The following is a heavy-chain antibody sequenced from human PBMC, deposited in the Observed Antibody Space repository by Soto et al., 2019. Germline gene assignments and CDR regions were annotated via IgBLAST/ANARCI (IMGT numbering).Heavy chain of an antibody. CDR1: GFTFSSHA. Sequence: EVQLLESGGGMVQPGGSLRLSCTASGFTFSSHAMTWVRQSPGKGLEWVSGLSDSGGSIYYADSVKGRFTISRDNSMNTLYLQMKTLRADDTAVYYCAKVSSSWYAGFFDLWGQGTLVTVSA. V-gene: IGHV3-23*01. CDR3: AKVSSSWYAGFFDL. D-gene: IGHD6-13*01. CDR2: LSDSGGSI. J-gene: IGHJ4*02.